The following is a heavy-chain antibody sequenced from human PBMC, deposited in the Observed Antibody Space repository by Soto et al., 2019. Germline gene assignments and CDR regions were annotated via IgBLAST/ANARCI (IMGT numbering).Heavy chain of an antibody. CDR1: GGTFSSYA. CDR3: ARETYCGGDCYSGVIDY. V-gene: IGHV1-69*12. J-gene: IGHJ4*02. CDR2: IIPIFGTA. D-gene: IGHD2-21*02. Sequence: QVQLVQSGAEVKKPGSSVKVSCKASGGTFSSYAISWVRQAPGQGLEWMGGIIPIFGTANYAQKFQGRVTITADESPSTAYMELSSLRSEDTAVYYCARETYCGGDCYSGVIDYWGQGTLVTVSS.